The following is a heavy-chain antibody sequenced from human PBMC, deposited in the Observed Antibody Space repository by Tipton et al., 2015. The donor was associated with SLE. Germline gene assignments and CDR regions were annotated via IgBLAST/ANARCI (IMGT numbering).Heavy chain of an antibody. Sequence: ILSLTCTVSGGSISSTYYWGWIRQPPGKGLEWIGSIFYSGSFSGGSTYYNPSLKSRVTISVDTSKNQFSLKLSSVTAADTAIYYCARDSPYDSSGYYSDYWGQGTQVTVSS. D-gene: IGHD3-22*01. J-gene: IGHJ4*02. CDR2: IFYSGSFSGGST. CDR1: GGSISSTYY. V-gene: IGHV4-39*07. CDR3: ARDSPYDSSGYYSDY.